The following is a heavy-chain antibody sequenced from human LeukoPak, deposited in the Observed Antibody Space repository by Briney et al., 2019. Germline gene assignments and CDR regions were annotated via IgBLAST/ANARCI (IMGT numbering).Heavy chain of an antibody. D-gene: IGHD3-10*01. CDR1: GGSFSGYY. Sequence: SETLSLTCAVFGGSFSGYYWSWIRQPPGKGLEWIGEINHSGSTNYNPSLKSRVTISVDTSKNQFSLKLSSVTAADTAVYYCARDAGYYGSGSYYKRGYYYYYMDVWGKGTTVTISS. V-gene: IGHV4-34*01. CDR2: INHSGST. CDR3: ARDAGYYGSGSYYKRGYYYYYMDV. J-gene: IGHJ6*03.